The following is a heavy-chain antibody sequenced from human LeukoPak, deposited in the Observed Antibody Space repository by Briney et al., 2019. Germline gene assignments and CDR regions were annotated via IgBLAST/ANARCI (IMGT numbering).Heavy chain of an antibody. Sequence: SGTLSLTCTVSGGSISNYYWSWIRQSPEKGLEWIGYIHDSGSTNYNPSLKSRVTISVDTSKNQFSLKLSSVTAADTAVYYCARLDAAAGRYLQFFYWGQGTLVTVSS. J-gene: IGHJ4*02. D-gene: IGHD5-24*01. CDR3: ARLDAAAGRYLQFFY. V-gene: IGHV4-59*08. CDR2: IHDSGST. CDR1: GGSISNYY.